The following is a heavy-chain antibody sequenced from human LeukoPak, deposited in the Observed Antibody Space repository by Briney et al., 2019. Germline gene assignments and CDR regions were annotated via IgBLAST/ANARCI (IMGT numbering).Heavy chain of an antibody. J-gene: IGHJ4*02. CDR1: GFTFSSYS. CDR3: ASLDGSLDY. D-gene: IGHD5-24*01. Sequence: GGSLRLSCAASGFTFSSYSMNWVRQAPGKGLEWVSYISSSSSTIYYADSVKGRFTISRDNAKNSLYLQMNSLRAEDTAFYYCASLDGSLDYRGQGTLVTVSS. V-gene: IGHV3-48*01. CDR2: ISSSSSTI.